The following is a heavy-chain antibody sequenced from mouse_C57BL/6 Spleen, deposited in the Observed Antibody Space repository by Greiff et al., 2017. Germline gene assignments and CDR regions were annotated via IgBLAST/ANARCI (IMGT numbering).Heavy chain of an antibody. CDR3: AREGDGPYFDY. Sequence: EVQGVESGPGMVKPSQSLSLTCTVTGYSITSGYDWHWIRHFPGNKLEWMGYISYRGSTNYNPSLKSRISITHDTSKNHFFLKLNSVTTEDTATYYCAREGDGPYFDYWGQGTTLTVSS. CDR2: ISYRGST. CDR1: GYSITSGYD. J-gene: IGHJ2*01. V-gene: IGHV3-1*01. D-gene: IGHD1-1*01.